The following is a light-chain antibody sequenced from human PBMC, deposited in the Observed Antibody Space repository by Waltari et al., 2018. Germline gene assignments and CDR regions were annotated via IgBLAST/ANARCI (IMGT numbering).Light chain of an antibody. CDR3: QQRSNWPRFS. J-gene: IGKJ2*01. V-gene: IGKV3-11*01. CDR2: DVS. Sequence: EIVLTQATATLSLSPGERATLSCRTSQSIADYLAWYQQKPGQSPRLLIYDVSNRVTGIPVRFSGSGSGTDFTLTITSLEPEDFAVYYCQQRSNWPRFSFGQGTKLEIK. CDR1: QSIADY.